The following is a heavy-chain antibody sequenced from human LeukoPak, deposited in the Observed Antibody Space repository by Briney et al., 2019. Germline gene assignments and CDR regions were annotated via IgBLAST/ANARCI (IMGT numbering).Heavy chain of an antibody. CDR2: ISGSGGST. CDR1: GFTFSSYA. D-gene: IGHD3-16*02. J-gene: IGHJ4*02. Sequence: GGSLRLSCAASGFTFSSYAVSWVRQAPGKGLEWVSAISGSGGSTYYADSVKGRFTISRDNSKNTLYLQMNSLRAEDTAVYYCAKVGSYDYVWGSYRNRDADYWGQGTLVTVSS. V-gene: IGHV3-23*01. CDR3: AKVGSYDYVWGSYRNRDADY.